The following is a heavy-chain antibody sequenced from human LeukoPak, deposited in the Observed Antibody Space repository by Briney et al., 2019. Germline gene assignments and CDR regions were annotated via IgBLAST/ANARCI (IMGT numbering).Heavy chain of an antibody. D-gene: IGHD1-26*01. CDR2: IWYDGSNK. CDR1: GFNFFTYG. V-gene: IGHV3-33*03. J-gene: IGHJ4*02. Sequence: GRSLRLSCAASGFNFFTYGMHWVRQAPGKGLEWVAVIWYDGSNKYYADSVKGRFTISRDNSKNTLYLQMNSLRTEDTAVYYCAKGLDIVGVPFDYWGQGTLVTVSS. CDR3: AKGLDIVGVPFDY.